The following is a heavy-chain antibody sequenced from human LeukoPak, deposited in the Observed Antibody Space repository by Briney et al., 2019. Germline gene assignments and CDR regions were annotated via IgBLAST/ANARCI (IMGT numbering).Heavy chain of an antibody. J-gene: IGHJ6*02. Sequence: PSETLSLTCTVSGGSISTTGYYWSWIRQPPGKGLEWIGEINHSGSTNYNPSLKSRVTISVDTSKNQFSLKLSSVTAADTAVYYCAHITSTAYYYYGMDVWGQGTTVTVSS. V-gene: IGHV4-34*01. D-gene: IGHD2-2*01. CDR1: GGSISTTGYY. CDR2: INHSGST. CDR3: AHITSTAYYYYGMDV.